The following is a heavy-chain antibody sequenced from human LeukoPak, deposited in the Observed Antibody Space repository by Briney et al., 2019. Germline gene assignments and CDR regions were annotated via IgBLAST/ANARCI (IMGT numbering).Heavy chain of an antibody. V-gene: IGHV3-53*01. D-gene: IGHD6-19*01. CDR2: IYSGGST. CDR1: GFTVSSNY. CDR3: AGGYSSGWYRQGGFDY. J-gene: IGHJ4*02. Sequence: GGSLRLSCAASGFTVSSNYMSWVRQAPGKGLEWVSVIYSGGSTYYADSVKGRFTISRDNSKNTLYLQMNSLRAEDTAVYYCAGGYSSGWYRQGGFDYWGQGTLVTVSS.